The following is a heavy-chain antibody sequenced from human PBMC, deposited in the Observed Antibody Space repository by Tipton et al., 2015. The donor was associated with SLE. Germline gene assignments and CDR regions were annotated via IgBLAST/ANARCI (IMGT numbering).Heavy chain of an antibody. V-gene: IGHV3-11*01. CDR3: AKPLPPSSGYGDAFDI. J-gene: IGHJ3*02. CDR2: ISSSGSTI. D-gene: IGHD3-22*01. CDR1: GFTFSDYY. Sequence: SLRLSCAASGFTFSDYYMSWIRQAPGKGLEWVSYISSSGSTIYYADSVKGRFTISRDNAKNSLYLQMNSLRAADTAVYYCAKPLPPSSGYGDAFDIWGQGTMVTVSS.